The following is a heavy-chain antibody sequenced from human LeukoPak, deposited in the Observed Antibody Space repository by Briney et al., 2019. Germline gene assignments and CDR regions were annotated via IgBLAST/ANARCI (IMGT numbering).Heavy chain of an antibody. D-gene: IGHD6-19*01. Sequence: GGSLRLSCAASGFIFSSYAMHWVRQAPGKGLEWVAVISYDGSNKYYADSVKGRFTISRDNSKNTLYLQMNSLRAEDTAVYYCARDARSSGWAGGDYWGQGTLVTVSS. CDR1: GFIFSSYA. CDR2: ISYDGSNK. J-gene: IGHJ4*02. V-gene: IGHV3-30-3*01. CDR3: ARDARSSGWAGGDY.